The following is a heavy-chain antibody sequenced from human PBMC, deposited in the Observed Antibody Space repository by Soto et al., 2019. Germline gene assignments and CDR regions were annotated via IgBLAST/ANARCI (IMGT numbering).Heavy chain of an antibody. V-gene: IGHV1-69*02. CDR1: GGTFSSYT. Sequence: GASVKVSCKASGGTFSSYTISWVRQAPGQGLEWMGRIIPILGIANYAQKFQGRVTITADKSTSTAYMELSSLRSEDTAVYYCARGEDDYIWGSYRYNFDYWGQGTLVTVSS. CDR2: IIPILGIA. CDR3: ARGEDDYIWGSYRYNFDY. D-gene: IGHD3-16*02. J-gene: IGHJ4*02.